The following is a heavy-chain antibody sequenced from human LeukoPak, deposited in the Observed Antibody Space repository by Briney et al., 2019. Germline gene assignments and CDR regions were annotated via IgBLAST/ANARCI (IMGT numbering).Heavy chain of an antibody. Sequence: GGSLRFSCDGYGFTFSDYWMGWVRQAPGQGLEWVANIIKDGSDKYYVDSVKGRFSISRDNAKNSVYLQMSGLRVEDTAVYYCTRELWPADYWGQGILVTVSS. J-gene: IGHJ4*02. CDR2: IIKDGSDK. CDR3: TRELWPADY. V-gene: IGHV3-7*01. D-gene: IGHD3-16*01. CDR1: GFTFSDYW.